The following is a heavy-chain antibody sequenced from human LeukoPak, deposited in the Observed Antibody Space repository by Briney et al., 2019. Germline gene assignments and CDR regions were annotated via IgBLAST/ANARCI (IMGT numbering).Heavy chain of an antibody. D-gene: IGHD3-10*01. CDR3: ARGPGREEDWFDP. CDR2: IYYGGST. Sequence: SETLSLTCTVSGDSISSGDYYWSWIRQPAGKGLEWIGYIYYGGSTNYNPSLKSRVTISVDTSKNQFSLKLSSVTAADTAVYYCARGPGREEDWFDPWGQGTLVTVSS. CDR1: GDSISSGDYY. J-gene: IGHJ5*02. V-gene: IGHV4-61*10.